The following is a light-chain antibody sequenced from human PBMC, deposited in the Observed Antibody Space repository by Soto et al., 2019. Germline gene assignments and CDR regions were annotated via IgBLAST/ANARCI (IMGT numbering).Light chain of an antibody. CDR3: QQCATWRS. CDR2: AAS. Sequence: ERVLAQSPASLAFCGGESITLAGRASQSVDTFFAWYQQPPGQAPRLLIYAASTRATDFPARLSGGGSGTDFTITMCSLQSEDFAIYYCQQCATWRSFGQGTRLEIK. CDR1: QSVDTF. V-gene: IGKV3-15*01. J-gene: IGKJ5*01.